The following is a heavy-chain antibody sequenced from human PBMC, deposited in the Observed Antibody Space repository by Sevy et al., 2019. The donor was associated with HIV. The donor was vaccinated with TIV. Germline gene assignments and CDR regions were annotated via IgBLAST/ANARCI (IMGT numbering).Heavy chain of an antibody. V-gene: IGHV3-33*06. CDR2: IWYDGSNK. CDR3: AKDCVGWDYYYMDV. J-gene: IGHJ6*03. CDR1: GFTFSSYG. D-gene: IGHD3-16*01. Sequence: GGSLRLSCAASGFTFSSYGMHWVRQAPGKGLEWVAVIWYDGSNKYYADSVKGRFTISRDNSKNTLYLQMNSLRAEDTAVYYCAKDCVGWDYYYMDVWGKGTTVTVSS.